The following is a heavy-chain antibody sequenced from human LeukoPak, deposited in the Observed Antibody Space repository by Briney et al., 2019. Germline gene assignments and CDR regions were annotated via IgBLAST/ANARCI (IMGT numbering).Heavy chain of an antibody. CDR1: GGTFSSYA. Sequence: ASVKVSCKASGGTFSSYAISWVRQAPGQGLEWMGGIIPIFGTANYAQKFQGRVTITTDESTSTAYMELSSLRSEDTAVYYCARHIVVVPAAIQSWFDPWGQGTLVTVSS. V-gene: IGHV1-69*05. D-gene: IGHD2-2*01. CDR3: ARHIVVVPAAIQSWFDP. J-gene: IGHJ5*02. CDR2: IIPIFGTA.